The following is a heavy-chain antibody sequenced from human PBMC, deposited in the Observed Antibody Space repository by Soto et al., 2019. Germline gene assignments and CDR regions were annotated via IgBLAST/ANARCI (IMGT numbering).Heavy chain of an antibody. V-gene: IGHV3-74*01. Sequence: QLVESGGGLVQPGGSLRLSCAASGFTFSSYWMHWVRQAPGKGLVWVSRINSDGSSTSYADSVKGRFTISRDNAKNTLYLQMNSLRAEDTAVYYCVRTSLVVAAATREDYWGQGTLVTVSS. D-gene: IGHD2-15*01. CDR1: GFTFSSYW. CDR3: VRTSLVVAAATREDY. CDR2: INSDGSST. J-gene: IGHJ4*02.